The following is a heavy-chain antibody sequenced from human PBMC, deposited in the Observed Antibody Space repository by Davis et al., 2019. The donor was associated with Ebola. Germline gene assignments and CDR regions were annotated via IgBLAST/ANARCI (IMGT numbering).Heavy chain of an antibody. CDR1: GFTFSTFR. D-gene: IGHD5-18*01. V-gene: IGHV3-7*03. CDR3: ARGGYSYGY. Sequence: PGGSLRLSCAASGFTFSTFRMHWVRQAPGKGLEWVANIKQDGSEKYYVDSVKGRFTISRDNAKNSLYLQMNSLKTEDTAVYYCARGGYSYGYWGQGTLVTVSS. CDR2: IKQDGSEK. J-gene: IGHJ4*02.